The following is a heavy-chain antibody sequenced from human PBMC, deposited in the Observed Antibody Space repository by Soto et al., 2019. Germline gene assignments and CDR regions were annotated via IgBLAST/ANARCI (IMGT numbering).Heavy chain of an antibody. CDR1: GFTFSSYS. CDR3: AILSN. J-gene: IGHJ4*02. Sequence: EVQLVESGGGLVKPGGSLRLSCAASGFTFSSYSMNWVRQAPGKGLEWLSIIYSDGTTYYADSVKGRFTISRDNFKNTLYLQMNNLRAEDTAVYYCAILSNWGQGTLVTVSS. D-gene: IGHD6-6*01. V-gene: IGHV3-66*01. CDR2: IYSDGTT.